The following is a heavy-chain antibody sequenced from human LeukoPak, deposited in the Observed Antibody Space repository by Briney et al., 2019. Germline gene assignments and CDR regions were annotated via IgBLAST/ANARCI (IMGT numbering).Heavy chain of an antibody. Sequence: ASVKVSCKVSGYTLTELSMHWVRQAPGKGLEWMGGFDPEDGETIYAQKFQGRVTMTRNTSISTAYMELSSLRSEDTAVYYCARGLGVLRYFAYNWFDPWGQGTLVTVSS. CDR3: ARGLGVLRYFAYNWFDP. J-gene: IGHJ5*02. D-gene: IGHD3-9*01. CDR2: FDPEDGET. CDR1: GYTLTELS. V-gene: IGHV1-24*01.